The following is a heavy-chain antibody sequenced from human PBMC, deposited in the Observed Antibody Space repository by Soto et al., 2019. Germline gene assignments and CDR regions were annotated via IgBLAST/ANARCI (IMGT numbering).Heavy chain of an antibody. D-gene: IGHD3-3*01. CDR3: ARGYDFWSGYSSGYYMDV. Sequence: GGSLRLSCAASGFTFSSYSMNWVRQAPGKGLEWVSSISSSSSYIYYADSVKGRFTISRDNAKNSLYLQMNSLRAEDTAVYYCARGYDFWSGYSSGYYMDVWGKGTTVTVSS. CDR1: GFTFSSYS. V-gene: IGHV3-21*01. J-gene: IGHJ6*03. CDR2: ISSSSSYI.